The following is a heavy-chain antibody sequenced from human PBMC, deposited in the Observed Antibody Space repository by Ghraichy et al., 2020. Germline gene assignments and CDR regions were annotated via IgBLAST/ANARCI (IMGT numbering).Heavy chain of an antibody. CDR3: ARVPNYYDSSGYTYFDY. CDR2: IYYSGST. J-gene: IGHJ4*02. CDR1: GGSISSGDYY. D-gene: IGHD3-22*01. V-gene: IGHV4-30-4*01. Sequence: SETLSLTCTVSGGSISSGDYYWSWIRQPPGKGLEWIGYIYYSGSTYYNPSLKSRVTISVDTSKNQFSLKLSSVTAADTAVYYCARVPNYYDSSGYTYFDYWGQGTLVTVSS.